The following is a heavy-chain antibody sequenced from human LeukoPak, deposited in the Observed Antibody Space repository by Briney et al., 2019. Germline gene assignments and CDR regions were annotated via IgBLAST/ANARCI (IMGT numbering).Heavy chain of an antibody. Sequence: GGSLRLSCAASGFTFSSYAMHWVRQAPGKGLEWVAVISYDGSNKYYSDSVKGRFIISRDNSKNTLYLQMNSLRAEDTAVYYCAKAGIAVPATPEYCGQGTQVTVSS. V-gene: IGHV3-30*04. CDR3: AKAGIAVPATPEY. J-gene: IGHJ4*02. D-gene: IGHD6-19*01. CDR1: GFTFSSYA. CDR2: ISYDGSNK.